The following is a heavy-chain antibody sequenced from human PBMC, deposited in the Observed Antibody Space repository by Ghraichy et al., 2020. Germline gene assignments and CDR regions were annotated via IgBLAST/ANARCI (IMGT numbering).Heavy chain of an antibody. J-gene: IGHJ4*02. CDR3: ARGLSSYYFDY. D-gene: IGHD2-21*02. Sequence: SETLSLTCNVSGGSINSVGYYWCWIRQQPGKGLEWIGSIYYSGHTYYKSSLKSRLAISGDTSKNQFSLDLISVTAADTAVYFCARGLSSYYFDYWGQGTQVTVSS. V-gene: IGHV4-31*03. CDR1: GGSINSVGYY. CDR2: IYYSGHT.